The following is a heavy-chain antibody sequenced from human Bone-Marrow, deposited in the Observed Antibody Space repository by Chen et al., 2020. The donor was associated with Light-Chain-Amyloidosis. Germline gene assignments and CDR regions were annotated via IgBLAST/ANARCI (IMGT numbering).Heavy chain of an antibody. CDR2: ISGSGGSR. V-gene: IGHV3-23*04. CDR1: GLAFSSYA. J-gene: IGHJ3*02. CDR3: AKDISYDDILPGYPADAFDI. Sequence: EVQLVESGGGLLQRGGSLRLSCAASGLAFSSYAMSRVRQAPGKGLEWVSTISGSGGSRYYGDSVKGRLTSSRDNSKNALFLQMNSLRSEDTAVYYCAKDISYDDILPGYPADAFDIWGQGTMVTVSS. D-gene: IGHD3-9*01.